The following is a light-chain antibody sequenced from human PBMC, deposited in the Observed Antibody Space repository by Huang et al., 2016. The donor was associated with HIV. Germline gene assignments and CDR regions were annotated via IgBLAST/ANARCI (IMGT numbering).Light chain of an antibody. CDR3: HQYGSPPWT. V-gene: IGKV3-20*01. J-gene: IGKJ1*01. CDR1: QSVSAYY. Sequence: EIVLTQSPGSLSLSRGERATLSCRASQSVSAYYLAWYQQKPGQAPRLLIHAASTRASGSPDRVSGSGSGTAFTLTISRLEPEDSAVYFCHQYGSPPWTFGQGTRVEIK. CDR2: AAS.